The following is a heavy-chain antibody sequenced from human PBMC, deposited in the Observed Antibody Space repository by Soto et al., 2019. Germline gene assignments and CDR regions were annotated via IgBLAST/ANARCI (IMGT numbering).Heavy chain of an antibody. CDR2: ISSSSSYI. Sequence: GGSLRLSCAASGFTFSSYSMNWVRQAPGEGLEWVSSISSSSSYIYYADSVKGRFTISRDNAKNSLYLQMNSLRAEDTAVYYCARVSGYCSSTSCYDAFDIWGQGTMVTVSS. J-gene: IGHJ3*02. D-gene: IGHD2-2*01. V-gene: IGHV3-21*01. CDR1: GFTFSSYS. CDR3: ARVSGYCSSTSCYDAFDI.